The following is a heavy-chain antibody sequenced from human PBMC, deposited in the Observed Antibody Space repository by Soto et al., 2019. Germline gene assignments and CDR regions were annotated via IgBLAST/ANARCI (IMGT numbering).Heavy chain of an antibody. J-gene: IGHJ4*02. V-gene: IGHV1-8*01. CDR2: MNPNSGNT. CDR1: GYTFTSYD. CDR3: ARATFDYYDSSGYYGVDY. D-gene: IGHD3-22*01. Sequence: QVQLVQSGAEVKKPGASVKVSCKASGYTFTSYDINWVRQATGQGLEWMGWMNPNSGNTGYAQKFQGRVTMTRNTSISTAYMELSSLRSEDTAVYYCARATFDYYDSSGYYGVDYWGQGTLVTVSS.